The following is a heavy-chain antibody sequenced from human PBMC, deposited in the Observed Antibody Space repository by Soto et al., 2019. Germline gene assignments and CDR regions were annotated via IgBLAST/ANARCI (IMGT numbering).Heavy chain of an antibody. CDR2: IKEDGSEI. V-gene: IGHV3-7*03. D-gene: IGHD4-17*01. J-gene: IGHJ4*02. CDR1: GFTFSRYW. Sequence: EVQLVESGGGSVQPGGSLRLSCAASGFTFSRYWLTWVRQAPGKGLEWVANIKEDGSEIYYVGSVKGRFTTSRDNAKNSLYLQMNSLRAEDTAVYYCARIVSGRDYGDSIDCWGRGTLVTVSS. CDR3: ARIVSGRDYGDSIDC.